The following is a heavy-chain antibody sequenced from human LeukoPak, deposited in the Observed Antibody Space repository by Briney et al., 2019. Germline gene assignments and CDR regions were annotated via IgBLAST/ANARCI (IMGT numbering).Heavy chain of an antibody. CDR1: GFTFSSYW. Sequence: PGGSLRLSCAASGFTFSSYWMHWVRQAPGKGLVWVSRINSDGSSTSYADSVKGRFTISRDNAKNSLYLQMNSLRAEDTAVYYCARDEAYCGGDCYFYWGQGILVTVSS. CDR3: ARDEAYCGGDCYFY. CDR2: INSDGSST. D-gene: IGHD2-21*02. V-gene: IGHV3-74*01. J-gene: IGHJ4*02.